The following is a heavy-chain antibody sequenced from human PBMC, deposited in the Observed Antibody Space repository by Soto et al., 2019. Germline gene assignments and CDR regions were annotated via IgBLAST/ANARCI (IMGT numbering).Heavy chain of an antibody. CDR3: ARTNGAYSNYFDY. Sequence: EVQLVESGGGLVKPGGSLRLSCAASGFTFSSYSMVWVRQAPEKGLEWVSSIGGSSGHIYYADSLKGRFTISRDNAKNSLYLQMNSLRVDYTAGYYCARTNGAYSNYFDYWGQGTLVTVSS. V-gene: IGHV3-21*01. D-gene: IGHD2-8*01. CDR1: GFTFSSYS. J-gene: IGHJ4*02. CDR2: IGGSSGHI.